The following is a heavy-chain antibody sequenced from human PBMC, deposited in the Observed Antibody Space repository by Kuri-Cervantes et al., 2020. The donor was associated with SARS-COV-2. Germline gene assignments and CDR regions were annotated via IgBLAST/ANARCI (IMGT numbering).Heavy chain of an antibody. Sequence: GGSLRLSCAASGFTFSSYDMHWVRQATGKGLEWVSAIGTAGDTYYPGSVKGRFTISRDNSKNTLYLQMNSLRAEDTAVYYCASMVRGNYGMDVWGQGTTVTVSS. CDR1: GFTFSSYD. V-gene: IGHV3-13*01. CDR2: IGTAGDT. J-gene: IGHJ6*02. CDR3: ASMVRGNYGMDV. D-gene: IGHD3-10*01.